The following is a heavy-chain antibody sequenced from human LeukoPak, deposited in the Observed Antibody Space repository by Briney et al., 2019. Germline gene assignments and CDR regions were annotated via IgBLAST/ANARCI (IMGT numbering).Heavy chain of an antibody. Sequence: ASVKVSCKASGGTFTSYAIHWVRQAPGQGLEWMGRIIPILGIANYAQKFQGRVTITADTSTSTAYMELSSLRSEDTAVYYCARRCIAAHDAFDIWGQGTMVTVSS. CDR3: ARRCIAAHDAFDI. V-gene: IGHV1-69*04. D-gene: IGHD6-6*01. CDR2: IIPILGIA. J-gene: IGHJ3*02. CDR1: GGTFTSYA.